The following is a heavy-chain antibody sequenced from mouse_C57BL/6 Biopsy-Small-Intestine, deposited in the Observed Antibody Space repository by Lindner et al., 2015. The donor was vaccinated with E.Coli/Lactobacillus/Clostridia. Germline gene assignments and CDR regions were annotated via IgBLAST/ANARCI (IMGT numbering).Heavy chain of an antibody. J-gene: IGHJ1*03. CDR2: IIPSFGTA. D-gene: IGHD1-1*02. V-gene: IGHV1-81*01. CDR1: GGTFSSYA. CDR3: ARRVGVSFYYYMDV. Sequence: SVKVSCKASGGTFSSYAISWVRQAPGQGLEWMGWIIPSFGTANYAQKFQGRVTITADKSTSTAYMELSSLRSEDTAVYYCARRVGVSFYYYMDVWGKGTTVTVSS.